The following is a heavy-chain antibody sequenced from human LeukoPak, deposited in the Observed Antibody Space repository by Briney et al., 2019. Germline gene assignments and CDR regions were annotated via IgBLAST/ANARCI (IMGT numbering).Heavy chain of an antibody. CDR2: IYENGGTT. D-gene: IGHD2-21*01. Sequence: GGSLRLSCVGSGFTLRSHAMSWVRQAPEKGLEFVSGIYENGGTTYYADSVKGRFSISRDNSKNTLYLQMDSLRGEDTAIYYCAKDFRIGYSAHFDYWGQGAQVTVSS. CDR3: AKDFRIGYSAHFDY. V-gene: IGHV3-23*01. J-gene: IGHJ4*02. CDR1: GFTLRSHA.